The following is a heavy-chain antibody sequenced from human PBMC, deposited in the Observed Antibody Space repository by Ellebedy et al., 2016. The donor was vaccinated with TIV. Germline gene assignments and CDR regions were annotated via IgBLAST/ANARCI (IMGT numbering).Heavy chain of an antibody. CDR1: GYRFNIYG. D-gene: IGHD3-16*02. CDR2: ISVYNGNT. CDR3: ARDRGGSYHFDY. J-gene: IGHJ4*02. V-gene: IGHV1-18*04. Sequence: AASVKVSCKASGYRFNIYGISWVRQAPGQGLEWMGWISVYNGNTNNAQNLQGRVTMTTDTSTNTAYMEPRGLRSDDTAIYYCARDRGGSYHFDYWGQGTLVTVSS.